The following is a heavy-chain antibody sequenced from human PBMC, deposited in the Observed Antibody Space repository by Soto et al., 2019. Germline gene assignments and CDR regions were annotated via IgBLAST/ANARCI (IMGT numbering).Heavy chain of an antibody. V-gene: IGHV3-23*01. J-gene: IGHJ4*02. CDR3: AKGAWLAY. CDR1: GFTFTTFD. Sequence: EVQLLESGGGLVQPGASLRLSCAASGFTFTTFDMSWARQAPGKGLEWVSVVRGRDGSTSYADSLKGRFTISKDSSKNTLYRQMNSLRAEDTALYYCAKGAWLAYWGQGTLVTVSS. D-gene: IGHD5-12*01. CDR2: VRGRDGST.